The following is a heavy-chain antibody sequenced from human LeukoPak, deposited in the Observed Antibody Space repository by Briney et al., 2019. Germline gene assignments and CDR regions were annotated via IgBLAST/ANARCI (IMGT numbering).Heavy chain of an antibody. CDR3: AKDLSGIVGALAHY. Sequence: GGSLRLSCAASGFTFSSYAMSWVRQAPGKGLEWVSAISGSGGSTYYADSVKGRFTISRDNSKNTLYLQMNSLRAEDTAVYYCAKDLSGIVGALAHYWGQGTLVTVSS. J-gene: IGHJ4*02. CDR2: ISGSGGST. V-gene: IGHV3-23*01. CDR1: GFTFSSYA. D-gene: IGHD1-26*01.